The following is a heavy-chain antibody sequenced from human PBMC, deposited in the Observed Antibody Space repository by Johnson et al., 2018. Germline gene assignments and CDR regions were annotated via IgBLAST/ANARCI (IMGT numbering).Heavy chain of an antibody. D-gene: IGHD3-9*01. Sequence: QVQLVQSGGGLVKPGGSLRLSCAASGFTFSDYYMTWIRQAPGKGLEWVSHISSSGDTIYYADSVKGRFTISRDNAKNSLYLQMNSLRVEDTAVYYCARVAPGIFNYYYYYMDVWGKGTTVTVSS. CDR3: ARVAPGIFNYYYYYMDV. J-gene: IGHJ6*03. V-gene: IGHV3-11*04. CDR2: ISSSGDTI. CDR1: GFTFSDYY.